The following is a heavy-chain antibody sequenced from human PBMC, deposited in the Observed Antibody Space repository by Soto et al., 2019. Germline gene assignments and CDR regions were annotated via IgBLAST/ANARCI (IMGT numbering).Heavy chain of an antibody. CDR1: GYSFTGHY. V-gene: IGHV1-2*02. CDR2: VNLNTGGT. Sequence: QVQHVQSGAEVKKPGDSVKVSCKAYGYSFTGHYMHWVRRAPGQGLEWMGWVNLNTGGTDYAQEFQGRVTMTTATSIRTVYLEVTRLKFDDTAIYYCARDPSSFLGRVYGMDVWGQGTAVTVSS. CDR3: ARDPSSFLGRVYGMDV. J-gene: IGHJ6*02.